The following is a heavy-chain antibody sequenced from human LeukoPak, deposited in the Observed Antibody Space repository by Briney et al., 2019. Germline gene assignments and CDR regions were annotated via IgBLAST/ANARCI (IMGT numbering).Heavy chain of an antibody. J-gene: IGHJ5*02. CDR1: GFTFDDYA. D-gene: IGHD3-22*01. CDR3: AKGPYDSSGYNWFDP. CDR2: ISWNSGSI. V-gene: IGHV3-9*01. Sequence: GGSLRLSSAASGFTFDDYAMHWVRQAPGKGLEWVSGISWNSGSIGYADSVKGRFTISRDNAKNSLYLQMNSLRAEDTALYYCAKGPYDSSGYNWFDPWGQGTLVTVSS.